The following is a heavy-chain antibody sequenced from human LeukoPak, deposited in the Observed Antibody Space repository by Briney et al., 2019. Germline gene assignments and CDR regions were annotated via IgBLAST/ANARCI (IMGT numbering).Heavy chain of an antibody. CDR3: ARRAGAYSHPYDY. Sequence: GGSLRLSCTVSGFTVSSNSMSWVRHAPGKGLEWVSFIYSDNTHYSDSVKGRFTISRDNSKNTLYLQMNSLRAEDTAVYYCARRAGAYSHPYDYWGQGTLVTVSS. D-gene: IGHD4/OR15-4a*01. CDR1: GFTVSSNS. CDR2: IYSDNT. J-gene: IGHJ4*02. V-gene: IGHV3-53*01.